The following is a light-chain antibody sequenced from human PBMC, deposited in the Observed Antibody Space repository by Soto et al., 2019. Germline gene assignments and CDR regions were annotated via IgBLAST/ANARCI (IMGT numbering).Light chain of an antibody. J-gene: IGKJ1*01. V-gene: IGKV4-1*01. CDR2: WAS. Sequence: DIVMTQSPDSLAFSLVESATVKCKSSRSVLYSSNNKNYLAWYQQKPGHVPKLLIYWASTRESGVPDRFSGSGSGTDFTLTISSLQAEDVAVYYCQQYYSARSFGQGTKVDIK. CDR1: RSVLYSSNNKNY. CDR3: QQYYSARS.